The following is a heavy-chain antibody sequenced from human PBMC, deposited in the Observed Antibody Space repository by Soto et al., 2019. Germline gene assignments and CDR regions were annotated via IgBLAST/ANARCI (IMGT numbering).Heavy chain of an antibody. Sequence: SGPTLVNPTQTLTLTCTFSGFSLSTSGMCVSWIRQPPGKALEWLALIDWDDDKYYSTSLKTRLTISKDTSKNQVVLTMTNMDPVDTATYYCARIRECIAAAGTYYYYGMDVWGQGTTVPVSS. D-gene: IGHD6-13*01. J-gene: IGHJ6*02. CDR1: GFSLSTSGMC. V-gene: IGHV2-70*01. CDR2: IDWDDDK. CDR3: ARIRECIAAAGTYYYYGMDV.